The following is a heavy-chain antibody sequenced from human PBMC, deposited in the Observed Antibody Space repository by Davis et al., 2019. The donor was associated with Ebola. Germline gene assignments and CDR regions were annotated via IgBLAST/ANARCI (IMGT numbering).Heavy chain of an antibody. J-gene: IGHJ5*02. CDR3: ARVASGDLNRWFDR. V-gene: IGHV3-21*01. CDR1: GFTFSRFT. Sequence: GESLKISCAASGFTFSRFTMNWVRQAPGKGLEWISSFTTSSSDVYYADSVKGRFTISGDNAKNSVYLQMNRLRVEDTAVYYCARVASGDLNRWFDRWGQGTLVTVSS. CDR2: FTTSSSDV. D-gene: IGHD2-21*02.